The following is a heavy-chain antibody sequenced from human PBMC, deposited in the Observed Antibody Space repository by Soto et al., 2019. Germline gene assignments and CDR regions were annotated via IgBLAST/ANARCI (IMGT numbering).Heavy chain of an antibody. Sequence: EVQLWEAGGGLVQPGGSLRLSCEASGFTFSSYAMGWVRQAPGKGLEWVSTISASSHDTYYADSVKGRFTISRDNSKNTLYVQMNSLRAEVTAIYYCAKFRITMVRGVTIDSWGQGTLVTVSS. D-gene: IGHD3-10*01. CDR1: GFTFSSYA. J-gene: IGHJ4*02. V-gene: IGHV3-23*01. CDR2: ISASSHDT. CDR3: AKFRITMVRGVTIDS.